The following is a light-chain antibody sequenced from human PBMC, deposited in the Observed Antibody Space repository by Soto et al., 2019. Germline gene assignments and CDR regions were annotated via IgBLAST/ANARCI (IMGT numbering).Light chain of an antibody. J-gene: IGKJ1*01. Sequence: ETVMTQSPATLSLSPGERATLSCRASQSVRTNLVWYQQRPGQAPRLLIYSASIRATGIPARFSGSGSETEFTLTISSLQSEDSALYYCQQYKNWPPWTFGQGTKVEV. V-gene: IGKV3-15*01. CDR3: QQYKNWPPWT. CDR1: QSVRTN. CDR2: SAS.